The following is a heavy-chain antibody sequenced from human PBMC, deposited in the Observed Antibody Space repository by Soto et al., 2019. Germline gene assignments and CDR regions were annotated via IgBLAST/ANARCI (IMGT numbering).Heavy chain of an antibody. V-gene: IGHV1-2*02. CDR3: ARAGNGFCLSGECPHPNGMDV. D-gene: IGHD3-16*01. CDR1: GYTFTGHY. CDR2: INPNSGVT. Sequence: QEQLVQSGAEVKKPGASVKVSCKTSGYTFTGHYIHWVRQAPGQGLEWMGWINPNSGVTKYAEKSQEAVTLTRETSTKTAYMRLIRFRSDDTPVYFCARAGNGFCLSGECPHPNGMDVWAQGTTVT. J-gene: IGHJ6*02.